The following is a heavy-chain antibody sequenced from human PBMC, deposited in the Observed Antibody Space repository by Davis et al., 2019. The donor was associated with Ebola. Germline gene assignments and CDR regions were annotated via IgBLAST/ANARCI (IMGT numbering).Heavy chain of an antibody. V-gene: IGHV4-34*01. CDR2: INHSGST. Sequence: MPSETLSLTCAVYGGSFSGYYWSWIRQPPGKGLEWIGEINHSGSTNYNPSLKSRVTIPVDTSKNQFSLKLSSVTAADTAVYYCARGRRITFGGVTYYYYYYGMDVWGQGTTVTVSS. D-gene: IGHD3-16*01. CDR3: ARGRRITFGGVTYYYYYYGMDV. J-gene: IGHJ6*02. CDR1: GGSFSGYY.